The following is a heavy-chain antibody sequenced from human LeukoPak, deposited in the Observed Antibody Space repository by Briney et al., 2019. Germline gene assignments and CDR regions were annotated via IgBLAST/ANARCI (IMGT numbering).Heavy chain of an antibody. CDR1: GFTFDDYA. V-gene: IGHV3-9*01. CDR2: ISWNSGST. Sequence: GRSLRLSCAASGFTFDDYAMHWVRQAPGKGLEWVSGISWNSGSTGYADSVKGRFTISRDNAKNSLYLQMNSLRAEDTALYYCAKSRYYDSSGYSDFDYWGQGTLVTVSS. CDR3: AKSRYYDSSGYSDFDY. D-gene: IGHD3-22*01. J-gene: IGHJ4*02.